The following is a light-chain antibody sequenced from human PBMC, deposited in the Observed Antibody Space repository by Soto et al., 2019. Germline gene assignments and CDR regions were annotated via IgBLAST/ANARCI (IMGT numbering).Light chain of an antibody. V-gene: IGKV3-11*01. CDR3: QQRSNWPPLT. Sequence: EIVLTQSPATLSLSPGERATLSCRASQSVSRFLAWYQQKPGQAPRLLIYDASNRATGIPAMFSGSWSGTDFTLTISSLEPDDSAVYYCQQRSNWPPLTFGGGTKVEIK. CDR2: DAS. CDR1: QSVSRF. J-gene: IGKJ4*01.